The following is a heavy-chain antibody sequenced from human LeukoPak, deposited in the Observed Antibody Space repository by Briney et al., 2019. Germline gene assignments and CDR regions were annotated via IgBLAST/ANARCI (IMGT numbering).Heavy chain of an antibody. CDR1: GGSISSGGYY. CDR3: ARDLTVTTN. D-gene: IGHD4-17*01. V-gene: IGHV4-30-2*01. Sequence: PSETLSLTCTVSGGSISSGGYYWSWIGQPPGKALEWIGYIYHSGSTYYNPSLKSRVTISVDRSKNQFSLKLSSVTAADTAVYYCARDLTVTTNWGQGALVTVSS. J-gene: IGHJ4*02. CDR2: IYHSGST.